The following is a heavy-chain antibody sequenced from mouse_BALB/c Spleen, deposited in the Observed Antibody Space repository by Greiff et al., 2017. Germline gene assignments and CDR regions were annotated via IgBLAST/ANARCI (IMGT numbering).Heavy chain of an antibody. CDR1: GFNIKDYY. V-gene: IGHV14-1*02. D-gene: IGHD1-2*01. Sequence: VQLQQSGAELVRPGALVKLSCKASGFNIKDYYMHWVKQRPEQGLEWIGWIDPENGNTIYDPKFQGKASITADTSSNTAYLQLSSLTSEDTAVYYCARGGTTATTAWFAYWGQGTLVTVSA. CDR3: ARGGTTATTAWFAY. CDR2: IDPENGNT. J-gene: IGHJ3*01.